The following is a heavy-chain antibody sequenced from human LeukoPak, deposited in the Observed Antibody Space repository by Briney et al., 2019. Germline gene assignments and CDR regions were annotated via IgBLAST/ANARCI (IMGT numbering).Heavy chain of an antibody. CDR3: AKVATVTKSTAPFDY. D-gene: IGHD4-17*01. CDR2: ISGSGGST. V-gene: IGHV3-23*01. CDR1: GFTFSSYG. Sequence: GGSLRLSCAASGFTFSSYGMSWVRQAPGKGLEWVSAISGSGGSTYYADSVKGRFTIPRDNSKNTLYLQMNSLRAEDTAVYYCAKVATVTKSTAPFDYWGQGTLVTVSS. J-gene: IGHJ4*02.